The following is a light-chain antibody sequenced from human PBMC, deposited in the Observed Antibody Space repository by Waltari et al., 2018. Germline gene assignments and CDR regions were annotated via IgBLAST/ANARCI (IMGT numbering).Light chain of an antibody. CDR3: HQSAGSPQT. J-gene: IGKJ2*01. CDR1: QNLSANY. CDR2: GAS. V-gene: IGKV3-20*01. Sequence: EIVMTQSPGILSLSPGERATLSCRARQNLSANYVAWYQHRPGQPPRLLIFGASSRAAGIPDSFSGRGSATDFTLTINRLAPEDFTMYFCHQSAGSPQTFGQGTKLDIK.